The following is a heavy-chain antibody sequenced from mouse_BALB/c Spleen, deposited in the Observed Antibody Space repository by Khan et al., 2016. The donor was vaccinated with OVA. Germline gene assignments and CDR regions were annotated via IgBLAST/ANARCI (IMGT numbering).Heavy chain of an antibody. CDR3: ARAYYRYDDYYAMDY. CDR2: IWGGGGT. D-gene: IGHD2-14*01. CDR1: GFSLSRYN. Sequence: VELVESGPGLVAPSQSLSITCTVSGFSLSRYNIHWVLQPPGKGLEWLGMIWGGGGTDYYSTLISRLSTSNDNSKNQVFLKMNSHQTDDSAMYYCARAYYRYDDYYAMDYWGQGTSVTVSS. V-gene: IGHV2-6-4*01. J-gene: IGHJ4*01.